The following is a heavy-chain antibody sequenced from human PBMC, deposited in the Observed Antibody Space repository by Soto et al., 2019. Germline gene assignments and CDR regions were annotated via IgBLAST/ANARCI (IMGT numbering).Heavy chain of an antibody. CDR3: MLGSGWKDFDS. CDR1: GASISSSDW. J-gene: IGHJ4*02. CDR2: IDHSGST. V-gene: IGHV4-4*02. D-gene: IGHD3-22*01. Sequence: PSETLSLTCAISGASISSSDWWTWVRQPPGKGLEWIGEIDHSGSTNYNPSLKSRVTISVDTSKNQFSLKLSSVTAADTAVYYCMLGSGWKDFDSWGQGTLVTVSS.